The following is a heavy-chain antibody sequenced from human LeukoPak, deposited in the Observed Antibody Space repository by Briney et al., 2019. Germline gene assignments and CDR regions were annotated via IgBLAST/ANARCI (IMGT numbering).Heavy chain of an antibody. CDR2: INHSGST. D-gene: IGHD3-16*02. CDR3: ARDMITFGGVIGYDY. Sequence: PSETLSLTCADYGGSFSGYYWSWIRQPPGKRLEWIGEINHSGSTNYNPSLKSRVTISVDTSKNQFSLKLSSVTAADTAVYYCARDMITFGGVIGYDYWGQGTLVTVSS. V-gene: IGHV4-34*01. J-gene: IGHJ4*02. CDR1: GGSFSGYY.